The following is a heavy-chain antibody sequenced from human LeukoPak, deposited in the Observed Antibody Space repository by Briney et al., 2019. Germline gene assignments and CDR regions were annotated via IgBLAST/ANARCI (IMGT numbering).Heavy chain of an antibody. Sequence: PGGSLRLSCAASGFTFSSYVMHWVRQAPGKGLEWVAVISYDGSNKYYADSVKGRFTISRDNSKNTLYLQMNSLRAEDTAVYYCARSDSSGYYYIYYYYGMDVWGQGTTVTVSS. CDR3: ARSDSSGYYYIYYYYGMDV. J-gene: IGHJ6*02. V-gene: IGHV3-30*04. CDR2: ISYDGSNK. CDR1: GFTFSSYV. D-gene: IGHD3-22*01.